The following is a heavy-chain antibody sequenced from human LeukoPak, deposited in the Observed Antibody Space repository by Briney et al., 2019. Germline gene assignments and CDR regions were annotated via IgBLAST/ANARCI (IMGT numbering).Heavy chain of an antibody. CDR3: ARVLLWFGELSGMDV. J-gene: IGHJ6*02. CDR2: IWYDGSNK. CDR1: GFTFSSYG. D-gene: IGHD3-10*01. V-gene: IGHV3-33*01. Sequence: GGSLRLSCAASGFTFSSYGMHWVRQAPGKGLEWVAVIWYDGSNKYYADSVKGRFTISRDNAKNSLYLQMNSLRAEDTAVYYCARVLLWFGELSGMDVWGQGTTVTVSS.